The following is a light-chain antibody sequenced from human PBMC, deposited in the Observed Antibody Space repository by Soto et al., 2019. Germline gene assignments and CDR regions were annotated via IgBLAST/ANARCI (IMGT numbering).Light chain of an antibody. CDR3: QQYNNWPLIT. V-gene: IGKV3-15*01. CDR1: QSVSSSS. CDR2: GAS. Sequence: EIVLTQSPGTLCLSPGERATLSCRASQSVSSSSLAWYQQKPGQAPRLLIYGASTRATGIPARFSGSGSGTEFTLTISSLQSEDFAVYYCQQYNNWPLITFGHGTRLEIK. J-gene: IGKJ5*01.